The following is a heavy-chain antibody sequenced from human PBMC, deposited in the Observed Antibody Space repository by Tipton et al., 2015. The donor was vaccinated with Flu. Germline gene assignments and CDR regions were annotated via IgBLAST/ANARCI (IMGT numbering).Heavy chain of an antibody. J-gene: IGHJ4*02. V-gene: IGHV4-59*01. Sequence: TLSLTCSVYGGSFSGYYWSWIRQPPGKGLEWIGYIYYSGSTNYNPSLKSRVTISVDTSKNQFSLKLSSVTTADTAVYYCARGGGGRDYWGQGTLVTVSS. D-gene: IGHD2-15*01. CDR2: IYYSGST. CDR3: ARGGGGRDY. CDR1: GGSFSGYY.